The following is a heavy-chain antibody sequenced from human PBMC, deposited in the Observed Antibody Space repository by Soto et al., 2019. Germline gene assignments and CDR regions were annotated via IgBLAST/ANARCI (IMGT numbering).Heavy chain of an antibody. CDR3: AKDLSSGRFYFYMDV. V-gene: IGHV3-30*18. CDR2: SSFDVTNK. D-gene: IGHD3-10*01. Sequence: QVQLVESGGGVVQPGRSLRLSCAASGFTFSNYEMHWVRQAPGKGLEWVAVSSFDVTNKYYADSVKGRFTVSRDNFNNTLYLQMSSLRAEDTAVYYCAKDLSSGRFYFYMDVWGKGTTVTVSS. J-gene: IGHJ6*03. CDR1: GFTFSNYE.